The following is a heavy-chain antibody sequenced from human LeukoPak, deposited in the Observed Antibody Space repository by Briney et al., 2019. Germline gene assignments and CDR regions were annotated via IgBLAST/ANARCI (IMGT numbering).Heavy chain of an antibody. D-gene: IGHD2-15*01. Sequence: GGSLRLSCAASGFTFSSYWMSWVRQAPGKGLEWVANIKQDGSEKFYVDSVKGRFTISRDNAKKSLYLQMNSLRAEDTAVYYCARSIFCSGGGCYFAYWGQGTLVTVSS. J-gene: IGHJ4*02. V-gene: IGHV3-7*01. CDR3: ARSIFCSGGGCYFAY. CDR1: GFTFSSYW. CDR2: IKQDGSEK.